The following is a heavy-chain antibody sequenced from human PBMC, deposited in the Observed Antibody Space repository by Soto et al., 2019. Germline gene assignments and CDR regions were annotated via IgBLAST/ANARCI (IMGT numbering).Heavy chain of an antibody. Sequence: SETLSLTCTVSGGSISSGDYYWSWIRQPPGKGLEWIGYIYYSGSTYYNPSLKSRVTISVDTSKNQFSLKLSSVTAADTAVYYCARDIRARPRGYYGMDVWGQGTTVTVSS. CDR3: ARDIRARPRGYYGMDV. CDR2: IYYSGST. D-gene: IGHD3-3*02. J-gene: IGHJ6*02. V-gene: IGHV4-30-4*01. CDR1: GGSISSGDYY.